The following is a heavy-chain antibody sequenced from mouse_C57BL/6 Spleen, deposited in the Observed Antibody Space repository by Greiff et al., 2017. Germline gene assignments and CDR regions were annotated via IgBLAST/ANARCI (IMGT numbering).Heavy chain of an antibody. V-gene: IGHV1-9*01. Sequence: QVQLQQSGAELMKPGASVKLSCKATGYTFTGYWIEWVKQRPGHGLEWIGEIIPGSGSTNYNEKFKGKATFTADKSSNTAYMQLSSLTTEDSAILVWARGGYDGRFDYWGQGTTLTVSS. CDR1: GYTFTGYW. CDR2: IIPGSGST. CDR3: ARGGYDGRFDY. J-gene: IGHJ2*01. D-gene: IGHD2-12*01.